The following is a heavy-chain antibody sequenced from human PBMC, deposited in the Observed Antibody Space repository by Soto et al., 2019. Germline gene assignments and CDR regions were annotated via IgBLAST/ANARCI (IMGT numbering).Heavy chain of an antibody. CDR1: GVTFSSYA. J-gene: IGHJ4*02. CDR2: ISGGGGSA. V-gene: IGHV3-23*01. Sequence: GGSLRLSCAATGVTFSSYAMNWVRQTPGKGLEWVSIISGGGGSAYYADSVKGRFSISRDNSKNTLYLQMNSLRAEDTAVYYCARDLWVRSGWSPGYWGQGTLVTVSS. CDR3: ARDLWVRSGWSPGY. D-gene: IGHD6-19*01.